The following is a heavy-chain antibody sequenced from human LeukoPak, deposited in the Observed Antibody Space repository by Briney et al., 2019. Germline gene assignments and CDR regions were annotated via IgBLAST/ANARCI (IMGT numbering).Heavy chain of an antibody. D-gene: IGHD6-25*01. Sequence: SQTLSLTCAVSGGSISSGGYSGSWIRQPRGKGLEWIGYIYHSGSTYYSPSLKSRVTISVDSSKNHFSLKMSSVTAADTAVYYCARSSGTGTFSYWGQGTLVTVSS. J-gene: IGHJ4*02. CDR1: GGSISSGGYS. CDR2: IYHSGST. V-gene: IGHV4-30-2*01. CDR3: ARSSGTGTFSY.